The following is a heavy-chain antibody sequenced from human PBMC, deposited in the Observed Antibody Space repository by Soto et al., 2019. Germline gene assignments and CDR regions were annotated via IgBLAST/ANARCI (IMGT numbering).Heavy chain of an antibody. CDR1: GGAFTNDI. CDR3: ARDSPIGSTFSGYYAIDY. CDR2: IIPLLDIT. J-gene: IGHJ4*02. D-gene: IGHD5-12*01. Sequence: QVQLVQSGAEVKKPGSSVKVSCKASGGAFTNDIITWVRQAPGQGLEWMGRIIPLLDITNYAQKFQGRVTITVDKTTSTAYMELNSLISEDTAVYYCARDSPIGSTFSGYYAIDYWGQGTLVTVSS. V-gene: IGHV1-69*08.